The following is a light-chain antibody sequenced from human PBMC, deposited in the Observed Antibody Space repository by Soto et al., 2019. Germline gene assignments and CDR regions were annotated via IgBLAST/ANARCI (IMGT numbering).Light chain of an antibody. Sequence: EIVMTQSPATLSVSPGERATLSCRASQSVSSNLAWYQQKPGQAPRLLIYDASIRAPGIPARFSASGSGTEFTLTSSSQQSEDFAVYYCQQDNNWPPWTFGQGTKVDIK. CDR3: QQDNNWPPWT. J-gene: IGKJ1*01. CDR2: DAS. V-gene: IGKV3-15*01. CDR1: QSVSSN.